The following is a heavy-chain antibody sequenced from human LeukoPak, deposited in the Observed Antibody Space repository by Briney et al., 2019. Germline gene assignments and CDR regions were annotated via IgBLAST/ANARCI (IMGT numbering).Heavy chain of an antibody. CDR1: GFTFSSYG. V-gene: IGHV3-30*18. Sequence: GRSLRLSCAASGFTFSSYGMHWVRQAPGKGLEWAAVISYDGSNKYYADSVKGRFTISRDNSKNTLYLQMNSLRAEDTAVYYCAKVRYFDNYYFDYWGQGTLVTVSS. J-gene: IGHJ4*02. CDR3: AKVRYFDNYYFDY. CDR2: ISYDGSNK. D-gene: IGHD3-9*01.